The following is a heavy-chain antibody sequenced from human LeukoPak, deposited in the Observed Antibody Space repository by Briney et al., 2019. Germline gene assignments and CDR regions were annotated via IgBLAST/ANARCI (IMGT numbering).Heavy chain of an antibody. CDR2: FGHNGDIT. CDR1: GFTFSYYG. CDR3: ATGPYSSSWYVIDY. V-gene: IGHV3-23*01. J-gene: IGHJ4*02. D-gene: IGHD6-13*01. Sequence: GGSLRLSCAASGFTFSYYGLSWVRQAPGKGLEWVSGFGHNGDITYSDSVKGRFTISRDNSKNTLFLQMNSLRAEDTAVYYCATGPYSSSWYVIDYWGQGTLVTVSS.